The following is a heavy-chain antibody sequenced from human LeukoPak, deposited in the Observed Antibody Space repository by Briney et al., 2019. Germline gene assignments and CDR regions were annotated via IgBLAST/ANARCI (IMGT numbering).Heavy chain of an antibody. J-gene: IGHJ4*02. D-gene: IGHD1-26*01. V-gene: IGHV3-48*03. CDR2: ISSSGSTI. Sequence: GGSLRLSCAASGFTFSSYEVNWVCQAQGKGLEWVSYISSSGSTIYYADSVKGRFTISRDNAKNSLYLQMNSLRAEDTAVYYCATQVGDGGYFDYWGQGTLVTVSS. CDR1: GFTFSSYE. CDR3: ATQVGDGGYFDY.